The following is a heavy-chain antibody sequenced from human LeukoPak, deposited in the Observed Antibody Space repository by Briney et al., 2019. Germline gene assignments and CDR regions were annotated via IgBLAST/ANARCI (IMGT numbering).Heavy chain of an antibody. V-gene: IGHV3-23*01. CDR3: AKYYYGSGSYYSNYYFDY. Sequence: GGSLRLSCAASGFTFSSYAMSWARQAPGKGLEWVSAISGSGGSTYYADSVKGRFTISRDNSKNTLYLQMNSLRAEDTAVYYCAKYYYGSGSYYSNYYFDYWGQGTLVTVSS. CDR2: ISGSGGST. J-gene: IGHJ4*02. CDR1: GFTFSSYA. D-gene: IGHD3-10*01.